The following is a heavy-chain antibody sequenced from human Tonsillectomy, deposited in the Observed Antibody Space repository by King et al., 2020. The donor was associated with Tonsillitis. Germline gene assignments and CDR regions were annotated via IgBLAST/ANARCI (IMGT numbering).Heavy chain of an antibody. CDR2: IKQDGSEK. V-gene: IGHV3-7*03. J-gene: IGHJ4*02. D-gene: IGHD3-16*02. CDR3: AGDLKGAVFVSPLRGFDY. CDR1: GFTFSSYW. Sequence: VQLVESGGGLVQPGGSLRLSCAASGFTFSSYWMSWVRQAPGKGLEWVANIKQDGSEKYYVDSVKGRFTISRDNAKNSLYLQMNSLRAEDTALYYCAGDLKGAVFVSPLRGFDYWGQGTLVTVSS.